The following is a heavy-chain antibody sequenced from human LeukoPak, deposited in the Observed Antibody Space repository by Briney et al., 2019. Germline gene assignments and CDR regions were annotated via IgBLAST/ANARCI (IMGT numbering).Heavy chain of an antibody. D-gene: IGHD3-3*01. V-gene: IGHV3-21*01. CDR2: ISSDSYI. CDR1: GFTFSTNN. J-gene: IGHJ4*02. CDR3: ARDHDFWSVTDY. Sequence: GRCLRLSCAASGFTFSTNNMNWVRQGPGKRLEWVSSISSDSYINYADSVKGRFTISRDNAKNSLYLQMNSLRAEDTAVYYCARDHDFWSVTDYWGQGTLVTVSS.